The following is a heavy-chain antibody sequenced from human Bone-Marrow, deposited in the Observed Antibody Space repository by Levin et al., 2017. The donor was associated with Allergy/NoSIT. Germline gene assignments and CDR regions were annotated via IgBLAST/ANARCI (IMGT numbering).Heavy chain of an antibody. CDR1: GSSISSSNW. D-gene: IGHD6-19*01. V-gene: IGHV4-28*01. CDR3: ARKGLYSSGWYRDDY. J-gene: IGHJ4*02. Sequence: KSSETLSLTCAVSGSSISSSNWWGWIRQPPGKGLEWIGYIYYSGSTYYNPSLKSRVTMSVDTSKNQFSLKLSSVTAVDTAVYYCARKGLYSSGWYRDDYWGQGTLVTVSS. CDR2: IYYSGST.